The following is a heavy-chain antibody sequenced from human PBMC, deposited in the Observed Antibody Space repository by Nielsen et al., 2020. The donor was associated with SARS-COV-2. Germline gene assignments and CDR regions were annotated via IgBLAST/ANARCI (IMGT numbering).Heavy chain of an antibody. CDR2: ISYDGSNK. D-gene: IGHD1-26*01. CDR1: GFTFSSYA. CDR3: ARPRGGSYYGDFDY. Sequence: GGSLRLSCAASGFTFSSYAMHWVRQAPGKGLEWVAVISYDGSNKYYADSVKGRFTISRDNSKNTLYLQMNSLRAEDTAVYYCARPRGGSYYGDFDYWGQGTLVTVSS. V-gene: IGHV3-30-3*01. J-gene: IGHJ4*02.